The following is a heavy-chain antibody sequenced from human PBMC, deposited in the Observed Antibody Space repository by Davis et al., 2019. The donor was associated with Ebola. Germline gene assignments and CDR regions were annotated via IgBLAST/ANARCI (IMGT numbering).Heavy chain of an antibody. J-gene: IGHJ4*02. V-gene: IGHV3-21*04. CDR3: VRHIAVSAYEF. Sequence: GESLKISCAASGFTFSSSWMHWVRQAPGKGLEWVSTFSGSGDSTYYADSVKGRFAISRDNAKNSLHLQMNSLRPEDTAVYYCVRHIAVSAYEFWGPGTLVTVSS. CDR2: FSGSGDST. CDR1: GFTFSSSW. D-gene: IGHD6-19*01.